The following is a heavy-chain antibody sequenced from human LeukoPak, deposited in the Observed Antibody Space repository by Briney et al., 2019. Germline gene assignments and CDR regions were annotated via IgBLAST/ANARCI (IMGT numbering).Heavy chain of an antibody. CDR3: ARASNGYNFA. D-gene: IGHD5-24*01. V-gene: IGHV3-30*03. CDR1: GFTFSSYG. CDR2: ISYDGSNK. Sequence: GGSLRLSCAASGFTFSSYGMHWVRQAPGKGLEWVAVISYDGSNKYYADSVKGRFTISRDNSKNTLYPQMNSLRAEDTAVYYCARASNGYNFAWGQGTLVTVSS. J-gene: IGHJ5*02.